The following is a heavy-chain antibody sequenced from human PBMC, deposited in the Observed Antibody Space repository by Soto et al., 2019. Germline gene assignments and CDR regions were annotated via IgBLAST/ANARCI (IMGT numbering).Heavy chain of an antibody. Sequence: GGSLRLSCASSGFTFSSYSMNLVRQAPGKGLEWVSYISSSSTTKYYADSVKGRFTISRDNAKNSLYLQMNSLRAEDTAVYYCAKVYYYDAPHGYGMDVWGQGTTVTVSS. CDR1: GFTFSSYS. CDR3: AKVYYYDAPHGYGMDV. J-gene: IGHJ6*02. CDR2: ISSSSTTK. V-gene: IGHV3-48*01. D-gene: IGHD3-22*01.